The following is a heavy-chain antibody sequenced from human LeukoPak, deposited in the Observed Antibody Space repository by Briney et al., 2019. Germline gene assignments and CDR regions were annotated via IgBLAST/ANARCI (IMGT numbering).Heavy chain of an antibody. J-gene: IGHJ4*02. CDR1: GGSISSSSYY. D-gene: IGHD3-22*01. CDR3: ARTYYYDSSGYYPTPYYFDY. V-gene: IGHV4-39*01. Sequence: PSETLSLTCTVSGGSISSSSYYWGWIRQPPGKGLEWIGSIYYSGSTYYNPSLKSRVTISVDTSKNQFSLKLSSVTAADTAVYYCARTYYYDSSGYYPTPYYFDYWGQGTLVTVSS. CDR2: IYYSGST.